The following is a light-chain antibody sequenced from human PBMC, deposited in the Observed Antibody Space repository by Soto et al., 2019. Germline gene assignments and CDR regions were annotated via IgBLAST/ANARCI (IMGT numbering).Light chain of an antibody. V-gene: IGKV3-11*01. CDR1: QSVSSH. J-gene: IGKJ2*01. CDR2: DPS. Sequence: EVVLTQSPATLSLSPGARATLSCRASQSVSSHLAWYQQKPGQAPRLLIYDPSNRATGIPGRFSGSGSGTDFTLTISSLEPEDFAVYYCQQRSNGPAYTFGQGTRLDIK. CDR3: QQRSNGPAYT.